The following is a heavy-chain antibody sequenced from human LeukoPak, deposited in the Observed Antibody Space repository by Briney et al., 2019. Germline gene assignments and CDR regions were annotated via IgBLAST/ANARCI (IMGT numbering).Heavy chain of an antibody. Sequence: PGGSLRLSCAASGFTVSSNYMSSVRQAPGKGLEWVSVIYSGGSTYYADSVKGRFTISRDNSKNTLYLQMNSLRAEDTAVYYCAKSPRAGLDFDYWGQGTLVTVSS. J-gene: IGHJ4*02. CDR1: GFTVSSNY. CDR3: AKSPRAGLDFDY. D-gene: IGHD3/OR15-3a*01. V-gene: IGHV3-53*01. CDR2: IYSGGST.